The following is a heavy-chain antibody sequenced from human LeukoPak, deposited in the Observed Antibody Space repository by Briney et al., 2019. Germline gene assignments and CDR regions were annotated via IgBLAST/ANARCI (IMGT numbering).Heavy chain of an antibody. CDR1: GFSFDDYA. D-gene: IGHD3-10*01. Sequence: GGSLRLSCAASGFSFDDYAMHWVRQAPGKGLEWVSGISWNSGSIGYADSVKGRFTISRDNAKNSLYLQMNSLRAEDTALYYCATSSGTNDAPFDYWGQGTTVTVSS. J-gene: IGHJ4*02. V-gene: IGHV3-9*01. CDR2: ISWNSGSI. CDR3: ATSSGTNDAPFDY.